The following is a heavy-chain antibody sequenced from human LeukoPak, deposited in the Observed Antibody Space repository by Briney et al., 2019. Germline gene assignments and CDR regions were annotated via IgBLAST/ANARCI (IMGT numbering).Heavy chain of an antibody. CDR3: ARRGGGLLPDY. J-gene: IGHJ4*02. CDR2: IYYSGST. CDR1: GGSISSYY. Sequence: SETLSLTCTVSGGSISSYYWSWIRQPPGKGLEWIGYIYYSGSTNYNPSLKSRVTISVDTSKNQFSLKLSSVTAADTAVYYCARRGGGLLPDYWGQGTLVTVSS. D-gene: IGHD1-26*01. V-gene: IGHV4-59*08.